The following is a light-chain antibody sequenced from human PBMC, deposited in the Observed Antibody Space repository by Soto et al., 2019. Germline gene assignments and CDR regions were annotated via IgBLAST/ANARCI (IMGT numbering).Light chain of an antibody. V-gene: IGLV2-14*03. J-gene: IGLJ1*01. CDR2: DVG. Sequence: QSVLTQPASVSGSPGESIAISCTGTSSDVGGYNSVSWYQHHPGKAPNLILYDVGDRPSGVSYRFSGSKSGNTASLTISVLQAADEADYFCSSFTSSMTNVFRSGTKVTVL. CDR3: SSFTSSMTNV. CDR1: SSDVGGYNS.